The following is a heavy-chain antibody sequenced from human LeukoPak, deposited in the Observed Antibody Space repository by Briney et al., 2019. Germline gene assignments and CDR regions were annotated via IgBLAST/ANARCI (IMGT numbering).Heavy chain of an antibody. D-gene: IGHD3-22*01. Sequence: SVKVSCKASGGTFSSYAISWVRQAPGQGLEWMGGIITIFGTANYAQKFQGRVTITTDESTSTAYMELSSLRSEDTAVYYCARDHREDMDYYDSSGYLYWGQGTLVTVSS. CDR2: IITIFGTA. CDR1: GGTFSSYA. J-gene: IGHJ4*02. CDR3: ARDHREDMDYYDSSGYLY. V-gene: IGHV1-69*05.